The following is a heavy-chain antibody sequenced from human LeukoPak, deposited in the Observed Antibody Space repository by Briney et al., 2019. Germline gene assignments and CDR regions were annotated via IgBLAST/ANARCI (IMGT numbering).Heavy chain of an antibody. CDR1: GFTFSGYA. CDR3: ARDFEVGATGVKSAFDI. Sequence: PGGSLRLSCAASGFTFSGYAMNWVRQAPGKGLEWVSSISSSSSYIYYADSVKGRFTISRDNAKNTLYLQMNSLRAEDTAVYYCARDFEVGATGVKSAFDIWGQGTMVTVSS. D-gene: IGHD1-26*01. V-gene: IGHV3-21*01. J-gene: IGHJ3*02. CDR2: ISSSSSYI.